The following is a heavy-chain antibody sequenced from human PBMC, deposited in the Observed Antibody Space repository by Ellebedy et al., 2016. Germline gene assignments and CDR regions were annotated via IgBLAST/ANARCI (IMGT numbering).Heavy chain of an antibody. J-gene: IGHJ5*02. CDR1: GFTFTSYS. Sequence: GESLKISCAVSGFTFTSYSMKWVRQAPGKGLEWVSSISSSGSNIYYADSVKGRFTISRDNAKNSLYLQMNSLRAEDTAVYYCARGVGGTSLNWFDPWGQGTLVTVSS. V-gene: IGHV3-21*01. CDR3: ARGVGGTSLNWFDP. D-gene: IGHD3-16*01. CDR2: ISSSGSNI.